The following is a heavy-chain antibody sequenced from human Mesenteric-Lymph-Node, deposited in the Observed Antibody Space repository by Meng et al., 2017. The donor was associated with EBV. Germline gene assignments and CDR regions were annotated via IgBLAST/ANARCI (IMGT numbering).Heavy chain of an antibody. CDR3: ARDLATTEVGP. V-gene: IGHV3-11*01. CDR2: ISSSGSTI. D-gene: IGHD1-1*01. Sequence: GQLVEAGGGLVQLGGSLTISCAASGFTFSDYWMHWVRQTPGKGLEWVSYISSSGSTIYYADSVKGRFTISRDNAKSSLYLQMNSLRAEDTAVYYCARDLATTEVGPWGQGTLVTVSS. J-gene: IGHJ5*02. CDR1: GFTFSDYW.